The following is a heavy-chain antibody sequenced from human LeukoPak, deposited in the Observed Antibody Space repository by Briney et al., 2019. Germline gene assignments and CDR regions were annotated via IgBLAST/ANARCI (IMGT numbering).Heavy chain of an antibody. J-gene: IGHJ4*02. V-gene: IGHV4-39*01. CDR3: ARVPWGAVAGLAVYYFDY. CDR1: GGSISSSSYY. D-gene: IGHD6-19*01. Sequence: SETLSLTCTVSGGSISSSSYYWGWIRQPPGKGLEWIGSIYYSGSTYYNPSLKSRVTISVDTSKNQFSLKLSSVTAADTAVYYCARVPWGAVAGLAVYYFDYWGQGTLVAVSS. CDR2: IYYSGST.